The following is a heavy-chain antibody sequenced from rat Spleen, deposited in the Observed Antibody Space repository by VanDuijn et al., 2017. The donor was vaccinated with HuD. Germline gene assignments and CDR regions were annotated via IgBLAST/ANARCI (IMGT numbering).Heavy chain of an antibody. V-gene: IGHV5-31*01. J-gene: IGHJ2*01. CDR1: GFTFNYYW. CDR3: ARETGYNSYFDY. Sequence: EVQLVESGGGLVHPGRSLKLSCVTSGFTFNYYWMTWIRQAPGKGLEWVATISYDGSSTYYRDSVKGRFTISRDNAKSTLYLQMDSLRSEDTATYYCARETGYNSYFDYWGQGVMVTVSS. CDR2: ISYDGSST. D-gene: IGHD1-4*01.